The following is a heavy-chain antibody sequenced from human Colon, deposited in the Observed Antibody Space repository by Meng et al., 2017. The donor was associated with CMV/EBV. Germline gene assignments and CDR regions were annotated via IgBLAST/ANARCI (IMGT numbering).Heavy chain of an antibody. D-gene: IGHD3-9*01. CDR1: GFTFSDHF. V-gene: IGHV3-72*01. CDR3: VKLSVTYYDILSGLDA. J-gene: IGHJ6*02. Sequence: GGSLRLSCAASGFTFSDHFIDWVRQAPGKGLERVGRSRNRANSYITEYAASVKGRFTISRDDSKNLLYLQMNRLETEDTAVYYCVKLSVTYYDILSGLDAWGQGTTVTVSS. CDR2: SRNRANSYIT.